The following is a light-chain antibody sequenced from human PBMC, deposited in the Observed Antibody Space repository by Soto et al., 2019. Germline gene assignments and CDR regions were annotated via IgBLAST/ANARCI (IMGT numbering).Light chain of an antibody. CDR2: DVS. J-gene: IGLJ3*02. CDR3: SSYAGSNNFVV. CDR1: SSDVGGYNY. Sequence: QSALTQPPSASWSPGQSVTISCTGTSSDVGGYNYVSWYQQHPGKAPKLMIYDVSKRPSGVPDRFSGAKSGNTASLTVSGLQAEDEANYYCSSYAGSNNFVVFGGGTKLTVL. V-gene: IGLV2-8*01.